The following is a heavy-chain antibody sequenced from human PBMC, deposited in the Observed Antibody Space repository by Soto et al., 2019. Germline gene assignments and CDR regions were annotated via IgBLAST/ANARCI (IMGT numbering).Heavy chain of an antibody. CDR1: GGSITSHPYY. CDR3: GSGPSTTWIDN. CDR2: IYSGGNT. V-gene: IGHV4-39*01. Sequence: QLQVQESGPGQVKPSQTLSLTCTVSGGSITSHPYYWGWIRQPPGKGLEWIGSIYSGGNTYYNPSLRSRLSIFVDTAKNLISLKLNSVTAADSAIYYCGSGPSTTWIDNWGLGTQVSVSS. D-gene: IGHD2-2*01. J-gene: IGHJ4*02.